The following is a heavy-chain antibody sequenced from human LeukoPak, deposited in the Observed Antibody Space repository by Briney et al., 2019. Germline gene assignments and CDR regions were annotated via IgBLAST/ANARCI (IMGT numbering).Heavy chain of an antibody. Sequence: GGSLRLSCAASGFTFDDYGMSWVRQAPGKGLEWGSGINWNGGSTGYADSVKGRFTISRDNAKNSLYLQMNSLRAEDTALYYCARLAGYYYGSGSAWRYYFDYWGQGTLVTVSS. D-gene: IGHD3-10*01. J-gene: IGHJ4*02. CDR1: GFTFDDYG. V-gene: IGHV3-20*04. CDR3: ARLAGYYYGSGSAWRYYFDY. CDR2: INWNGGST.